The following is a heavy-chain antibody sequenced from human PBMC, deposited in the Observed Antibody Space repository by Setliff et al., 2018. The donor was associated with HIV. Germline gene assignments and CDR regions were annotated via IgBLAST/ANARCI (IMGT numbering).Heavy chain of an antibody. Sequence: SETLSLTCTVSGGSISSYYWSWIRQPPGKGLERIGYIYYSGSVNYNPSLNSRVTISVDTSKNQFFLNLSSVTAADTAMYYCATPHREREDDAFDIWGQGRKVTVSS. J-gene: IGHJ3*02. CDR2: IYYSGSV. CDR1: GGSISSYY. D-gene: IGHD1-26*01. CDR3: ATPHREREDDAFDI. V-gene: IGHV4-59*08.